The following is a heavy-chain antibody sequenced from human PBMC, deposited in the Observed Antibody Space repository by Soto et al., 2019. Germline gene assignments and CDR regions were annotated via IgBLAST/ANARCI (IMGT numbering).Heavy chain of an antibody. CDR3: AGERQWEALMD. J-gene: IGHJ4*02. V-gene: IGHV1-18*01. CDR2: VSGYNRNT. CDR1: GYAFTNYG. Sequence: QVQLVQSGVEVKMPGASVKLSCKTYGYAFTNYGVTWVRQVPGQGLEWIGWVSGYNRNTNYAQKFEDRVIMTTDASTNTAHMELRSLRSDVTGIYYCAGERQWEALMDWGRGTLLTVSP. D-gene: IGHD1-26*01.